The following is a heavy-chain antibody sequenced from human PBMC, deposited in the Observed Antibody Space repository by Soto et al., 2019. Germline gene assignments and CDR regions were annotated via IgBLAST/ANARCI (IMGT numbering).Heavy chain of an antibody. CDR1: GYAFTTYG. J-gene: IGHJ6*02. CDR2: ISAYNGNT. V-gene: IGHV1-18*01. D-gene: IGHD6-19*01. Sequence: GASVKVSCKASGYAFTTYGFSWVRQAPGQGLEWMGWISAYNGNTNYAQKFQGRVTMTEDTSTDTAYMELSSLRSEDTAVYYCATDSGIAVAGRLYYYGMDVWGQGATVTVSS. CDR3: ATDSGIAVAGRLYYYGMDV.